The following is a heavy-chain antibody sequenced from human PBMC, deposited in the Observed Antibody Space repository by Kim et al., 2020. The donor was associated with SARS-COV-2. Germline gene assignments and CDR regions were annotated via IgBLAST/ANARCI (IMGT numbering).Heavy chain of an antibody. V-gene: IGHV4-39*07. D-gene: IGHD3-16*02. CDR3: ASHYDGITYYDYVWGSYRGGMDV. CDR2: IYYSGST. CDR1: GGSISSSSYY. J-gene: IGHJ6*02. Sequence: SETLSLTCTVSGGSISSSSYYWGWIRQPPGKGLEWIGSIYYSGSTYYNPSLKSRVTISVDTSKNQFSLKLSSVTAADTAVYYCASHYDGITYYDYVWGSYRGGMDVWGQGTTVTVSS.